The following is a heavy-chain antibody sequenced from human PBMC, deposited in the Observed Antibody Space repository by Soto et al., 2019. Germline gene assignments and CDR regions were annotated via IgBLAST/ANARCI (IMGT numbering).Heavy chain of an antibody. Sequence: VQLQESGPGLVKPSETLSLTCTVSGGSISSYYWSWIRQPPGKGLEWIGYIYYSGSTNYNPSLKSRVTISVDTSKNQFSLKLSSVTAADTAVYYCARVDVGPNWFDPWGQGTLVTVSS. J-gene: IGHJ5*02. CDR2: IYYSGST. V-gene: IGHV4-59*01. CDR3: ARVDVGPNWFDP. CDR1: GGSISSYY.